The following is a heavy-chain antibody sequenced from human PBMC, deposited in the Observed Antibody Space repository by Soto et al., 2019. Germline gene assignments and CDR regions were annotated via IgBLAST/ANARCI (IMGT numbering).Heavy chain of an antibody. Sequence: PGESLKISCKGSGYSFTSYWIGWVRQMPGKGLEWMGIIYPGDSDTRYSPSFQGQVTISADKCISTAYLQWSSLKASDTAMYYCASQEMATKNVDAFDIWGQGSMVTVSS. CDR3: ASQEMATKNVDAFDI. J-gene: IGHJ3*02. CDR2: IYPGDSDT. CDR1: GYSFTSYW. V-gene: IGHV5-51*01. D-gene: IGHD5-12*01.